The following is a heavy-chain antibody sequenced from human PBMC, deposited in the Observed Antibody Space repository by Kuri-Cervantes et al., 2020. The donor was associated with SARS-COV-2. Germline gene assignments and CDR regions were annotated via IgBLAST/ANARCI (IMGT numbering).Heavy chain of an antibody. V-gene: IGHV1-69*10. Sequence: SVKVSCKASGGTISSYAISWVRQASGQGLEWMGGIIPILGTTNYAQKFQGRVTITRDTSASTAYMELSSLRSEDTAVYYCARDDGSGSYSYYGMDVWGQGTTVTVSS. CDR1: GGTISSYA. CDR2: IIPILGTT. J-gene: IGHJ6*02. D-gene: IGHD3-10*01. CDR3: ARDDGSGSYSYYGMDV.